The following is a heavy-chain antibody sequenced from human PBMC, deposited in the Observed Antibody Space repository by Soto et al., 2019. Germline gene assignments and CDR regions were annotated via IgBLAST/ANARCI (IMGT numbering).Heavy chain of an antibody. CDR3: AKGGSSWSRFDY. J-gene: IGHJ4*02. V-gene: IGHV3-7*03. CDR2: IKQGGSGK. D-gene: IGHD6-13*01. CDR1: GFIFSRYL. Sequence: GGSLRLSCAASGFIFSRYLMSWVRQAPGKGLEWVSTIKQGGSGKYYVDSVKGRFTISRDNSKNTLYLQMNSLRAEDTAIYYCAKGGSSWSRFDYWGQGTLVTVSS.